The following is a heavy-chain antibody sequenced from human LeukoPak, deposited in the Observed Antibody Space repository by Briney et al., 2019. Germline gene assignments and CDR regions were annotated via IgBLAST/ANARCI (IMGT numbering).Heavy chain of an antibody. CDR1: GYTFTSYG. D-gene: IGHD3-22*01. J-gene: IGHJ4*02. CDR3: ARGSYYYDSSGSHAYFDH. CDR2: ISAYNGNT. Sequence: APVKVSCKASGYTFTSYGINWVRQAPGQGPEWLGWISAYNGNTNYAQKLQGRVTMTTDTSTSTAYMELRSLRSDDTAVYYCARGSYYYDSSGSHAYFDHWGQGTLVTVSS. V-gene: IGHV1-18*01.